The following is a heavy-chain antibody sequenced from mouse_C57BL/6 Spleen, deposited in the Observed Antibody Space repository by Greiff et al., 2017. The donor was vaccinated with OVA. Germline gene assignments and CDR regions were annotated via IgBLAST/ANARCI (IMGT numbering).Heavy chain of an antibody. D-gene: IGHD2-3*01. J-gene: IGHJ3*01. V-gene: IGHV1-26*01. CDR3: ARVTTP. CDR2: INPNNGGT. Sequence: VQLQQSGPELVKPGASVKISCKASGYTFTDYYMNWVKQSHGKSLEWIGDINPNNGGTSYNQKFKGKATLTVDKSSSTAYMELRSLTSEDSAVYYCARVTTPWGKGTLVTVSA. CDR1: GYTFTDYY.